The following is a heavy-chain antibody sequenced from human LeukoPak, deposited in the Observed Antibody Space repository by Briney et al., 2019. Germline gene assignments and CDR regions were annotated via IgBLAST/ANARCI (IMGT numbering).Heavy chain of an antibody. D-gene: IGHD1-26*01. J-gene: IGHJ4*02. CDR3: ARDRGRSGSYPFDY. V-gene: IGHV4-59*12. Sequence: PSETPSLTCTVSGGSISSYYWSWIRQPPGKGLEWIGYIYYSGSTNYNPSLKSRVTISVDTSKNQFSLKLSSVTAADTAVYYCARDRGRSGSYPFDYWGQGTLVTVSS. CDR2: IYYSGST. CDR1: GGSISSYY.